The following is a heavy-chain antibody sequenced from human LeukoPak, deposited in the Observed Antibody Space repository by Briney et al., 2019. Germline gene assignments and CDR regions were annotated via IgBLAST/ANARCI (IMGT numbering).Heavy chain of an antibody. CDR3: ATFRFLGT. Sequence: GGSLRLSFAASGFTFSNYWMTWFRQVPGKGLEWVANIKLGGNEKYYVDSVKGRFTISRDNVKNSLYLQMNSLRAEDTAIYYCATFRFLGTWGQGTMVTVSP. V-gene: IGHV3-7*03. CDR2: IKLGGNEK. D-gene: IGHD3-3*01. CDR1: GFTFSNYW. J-gene: IGHJ3*01.